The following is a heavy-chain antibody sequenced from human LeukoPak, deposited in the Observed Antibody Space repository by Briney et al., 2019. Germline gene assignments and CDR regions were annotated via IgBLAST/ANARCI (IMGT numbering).Heavy chain of an antibody. J-gene: IGHJ4*02. D-gene: IGHD3-9*01. Sequence: GGSLRLSCAASGFTFSSYEMNWVRQAPGKGLEWVSYISSSGSTIYYADSVKGRFTSSRDNAKNSLYLQMNSLRAEDTAVYYCARDPLPYYDILTGPYWGQGTLVTVSS. CDR3: ARDPLPYYDILTGPY. V-gene: IGHV3-48*03. CDR1: GFTFSSYE. CDR2: ISSSGSTI.